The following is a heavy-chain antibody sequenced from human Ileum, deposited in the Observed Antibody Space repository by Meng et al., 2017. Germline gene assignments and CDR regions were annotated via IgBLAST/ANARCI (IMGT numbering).Heavy chain of an antibody. J-gene: IGHJ2*01. CDR2: IHHSGST. Sequence: QVQLQQWGAGLLKPSETLSRTCAVYGGSFSGYYWTWIRQPPGKGLEWIGEIHHSGSTNYNPSLKRRVTMSIDTSKIQFSLELSSVTAADAAVYYCARYGGSGSYWHFDPWGRGTLVTVSS. CDR3: ARYGGSGSYWHFDP. CDR1: GGSFSGYY. V-gene: IGHV4-34*01. D-gene: IGHD3-10*01.